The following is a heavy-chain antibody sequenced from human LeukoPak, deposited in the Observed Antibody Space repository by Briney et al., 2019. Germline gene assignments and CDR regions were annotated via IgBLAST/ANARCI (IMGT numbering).Heavy chain of an antibody. V-gene: IGHV3-30-3*01. CDR3: ARIGSGSRAAVGAPIDS. D-gene: IGHD3-10*01. Sequence: PGGSLRLSCAASGFTFSSYAMHWVRQAPGKGLEWVAVISYDGSNKYYADSVKGRFTISRDNSKNTLYLQMSSLRDDDTAVYYCARIGSGSRAAVGAPIDSWGQGTLVTVSS. CDR2: ISYDGSNK. J-gene: IGHJ4*02. CDR1: GFTFSSYA.